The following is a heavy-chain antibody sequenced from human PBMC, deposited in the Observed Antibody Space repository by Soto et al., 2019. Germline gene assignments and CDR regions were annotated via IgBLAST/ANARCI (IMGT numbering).Heavy chain of an antibody. Sequence: SETLSLTCTVSGGSISSYYWSWIRQPPGKGLEWIGYIYYSGSTNYNPSLKSRVTISVDTSKNQFSLKLSSVTAADTAVYYCARRPRFSMTTEDWFDPWGQGTLVTVSS. V-gene: IGHV4-59*08. D-gene: IGHD4-17*01. CDR2: IYYSGST. CDR3: ARRPRFSMTTEDWFDP. J-gene: IGHJ5*02. CDR1: GGSISSYY.